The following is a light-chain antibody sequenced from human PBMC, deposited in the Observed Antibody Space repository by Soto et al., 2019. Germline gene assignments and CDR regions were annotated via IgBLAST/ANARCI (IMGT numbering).Light chain of an antibody. J-gene: IGLJ2*01. CDR3: QTWGTGTHVV. Sequence: QSVLTQSPYASASLGDSVKLTCTLSSGHSSYAIAWHQQQPEKGPRYLMKLNSDGSHSKGDGIPDRFSGSSSGAERYLTISSLQSEDEADYYCQTWGTGTHVVFGGGTKLTVL. V-gene: IGLV4-69*01. CDR1: SGHSSYA. CDR2: LNSDGSH.